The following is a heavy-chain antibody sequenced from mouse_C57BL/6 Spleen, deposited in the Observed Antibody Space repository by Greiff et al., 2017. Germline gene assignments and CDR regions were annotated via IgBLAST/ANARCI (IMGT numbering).Heavy chain of an antibody. CDR1: GFTFSSYA. CDR3: ARDRAMDY. Sequence: EVQGVESGGGLLKPGGSLKLSCAASGFTFSSYAMSWVRQTPEKRLEWVATISDGGSYTYYPDNVKGRFTISRDNAKNNLYLQMSHLKSEDTAMYYCARDRAMDYWGQGTSVTVSS. CDR2: ISDGGSYT. V-gene: IGHV5-4*01. J-gene: IGHJ4*01.